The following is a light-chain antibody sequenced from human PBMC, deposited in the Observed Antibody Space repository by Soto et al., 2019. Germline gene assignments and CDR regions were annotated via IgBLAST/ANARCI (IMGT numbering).Light chain of an antibody. Sequence: QSALTQPASVSGSPGQSITLSCTGTNIDVGGYDYVSWYQHHPGKAPKLMIYDVNNRPSGVSKRFSGSKSGNRASLTISGLQAEDEADYYCSSYTRFSTLVFGTGTKLTVL. J-gene: IGLJ1*01. V-gene: IGLV2-14*03. CDR3: SSYTRFSTLV. CDR2: DVN. CDR1: NIDVGGYDY.